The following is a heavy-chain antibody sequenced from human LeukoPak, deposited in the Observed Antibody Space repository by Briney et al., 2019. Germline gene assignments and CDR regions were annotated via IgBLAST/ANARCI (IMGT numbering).Heavy chain of an antibody. J-gene: IGHJ4*02. D-gene: IGHD1-14*01. Sequence: GKSLRLSCAASGFSFSSYDMHWVRQAPGKGLEWVAIIWFDGSAEYYGDSVKGRFTISRDNSKNILYLQMNSLRVEDTAVCYCARDLNREDFDYWGQGTLVAVSS. CDR2: IWFDGSAE. CDR1: GFSFSSYD. CDR3: ARDLNREDFDY. V-gene: IGHV3-33*01.